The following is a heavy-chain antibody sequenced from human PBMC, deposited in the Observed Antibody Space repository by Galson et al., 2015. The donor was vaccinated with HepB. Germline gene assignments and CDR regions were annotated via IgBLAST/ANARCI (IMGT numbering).Heavy chain of an antibody. CDR3: AKDCHDFWSGYYDYYGMDV. D-gene: IGHD3-3*01. CDR1: GFTFSSYG. J-gene: IGHJ6*02. CDR2: IWYDGSNK. V-gene: IGHV3-33*06. Sequence: SLRLSCAASGFTFSSYGIHWVRQAPGKGLEWVAVIWYDGSNKYYADSVKGRFTISRDNSKNTLYLQMNSLRAENTAVYYCAKDCHDFWSGYYDYYGMDVWGQGTTVTVSS.